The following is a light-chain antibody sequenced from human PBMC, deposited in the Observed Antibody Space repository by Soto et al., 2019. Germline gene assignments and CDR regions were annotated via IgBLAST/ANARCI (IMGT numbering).Light chain of an antibody. Sequence: QSALTQPASVSGSPGQSITISCTGTSSDVGSYNLVSWYQQHPGKAPKLMIYEGSKRPSGVSNRFSGSKSGNTASLTISGLQADDEADYYCCSYAGSSTLVFGGCPQLTVL. CDR2: EGS. CDR3: CSYAGSSTLV. V-gene: IGLV2-23*01. CDR1: SSDVGSYNL. J-gene: IGLJ2*01.